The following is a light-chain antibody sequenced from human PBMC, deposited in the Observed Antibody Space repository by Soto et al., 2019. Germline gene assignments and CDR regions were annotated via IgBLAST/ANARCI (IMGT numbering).Light chain of an antibody. CDR1: SSDVGGYNS. V-gene: IGLV2-14*03. Sequence: QSVLTQPASVSWSPGQSITISCTGTSSDVGGYNSVSWYQHHPGKAPKLMIYDVSNRSSGVSSRFSGSKSDNTASLTISGLQAEDEADYYCKSYTSRSTYVFGTGTKVTVL. J-gene: IGLJ1*01. CDR3: KSYTSRSTYV. CDR2: DVS.